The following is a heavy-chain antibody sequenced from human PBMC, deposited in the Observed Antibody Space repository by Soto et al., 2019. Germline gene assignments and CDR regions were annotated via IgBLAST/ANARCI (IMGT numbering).Heavy chain of an antibody. CDR3: AXIAPPRFFDHFSYGMDV. V-gene: IGHV1-69*13. CDR1: GGTFNSFA. J-gene: IGHJ6*02. CDR2: IIPIFGTS. Sequence: SVKVSCKASGGTFNSFAISWVRQAPGQGLEWVGGIIPIFGTSNYAQKFQGRVTITADESTSTASMELSSLRSEDTAVYYCAXIAPPRFFDHFSYGMDVWGQGTTVTVSS. D-gene: IGHD3-9*01.